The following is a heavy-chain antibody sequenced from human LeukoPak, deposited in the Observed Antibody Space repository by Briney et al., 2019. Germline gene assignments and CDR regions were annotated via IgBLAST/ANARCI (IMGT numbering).Heavy chain of an antibody. Sequence: ASVKVSCKVSGHSLTQLSMHWVRQGSGRGREWRGGFDPVDGETIYAQKFQGRVTMTEDTSTDTAYMELSSLGSDDTAVYYCAILLEDFAFSTGSAKDYWGQGTLVTVSS. V-gene: IGHV1-24*01. J-gene: IGHJ4*02. D-gene: IGHD3-3*01. CDR2: FDPVDGET. CDR3: AILLEDFAFSTGSAKDY. CDR1: GHSLTQLS.